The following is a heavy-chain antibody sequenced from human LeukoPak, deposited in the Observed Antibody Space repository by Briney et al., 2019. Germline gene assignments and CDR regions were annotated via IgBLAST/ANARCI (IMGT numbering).Heavy chain of an antibody. CDR2: IHYSGRAT. CDR3: VSFYETY. CDR1: GFIFKDYA. V-gene: IGHV3-23*01. Sequence: GGSLRLSCAASGFIFKDYAMNWVRQAPGKGLQWVSSIHYSGRATYYADSVKGRFTIFRDNPKNTLYLQMNNLRAEDTAVYYCVSFYETYWGRGTLVTVSS. J-gene: IGHJ4*02. D-gene: IGHD2-2*01.